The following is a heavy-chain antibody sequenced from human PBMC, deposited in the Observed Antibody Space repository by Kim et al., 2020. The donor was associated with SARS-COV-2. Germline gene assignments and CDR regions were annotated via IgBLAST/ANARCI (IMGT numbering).Heavy chain of an antibody. CDR1: GFTFSSYA. CDR3: AKDQGGSSFYGMDV. D-gene: IGHD2-15*01. V-gene: IGHV3-23*01. Sequence: GGSLRLSCAASGFTFSSYAMSWVRQAPGKGLEWGSAISGSGGSTYYADSVKGRFTISRDNSKNTLYLQMNSLRAEDTAVYYCAKDQGGSSFYGMDVWGQGTKVTVSS. CDR2: ISGSGGST. J-gene: IGHJ6*02.